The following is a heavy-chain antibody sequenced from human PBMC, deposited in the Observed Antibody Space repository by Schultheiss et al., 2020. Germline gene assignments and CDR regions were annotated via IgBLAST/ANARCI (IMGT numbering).Heavy chain of an antibody. CDR1: GGIISDYY. J-gene: IGHJ4*02. Sequence: SETLSLTCAVYGGIISDYYWSWIRQPPGKGLEWIGYIYDSGSTNYNPSLESRVTISVDTSKNQFSLKLSSVTAADTSVYYCARDKGSSSGLSFDYWGQGTLVTVSS. V-gene: IGHV4-59*12. CDR2: IYDSGST. D-gene: IGHD6-6*01. CDR3: ARDKGSSSGLSFDY.